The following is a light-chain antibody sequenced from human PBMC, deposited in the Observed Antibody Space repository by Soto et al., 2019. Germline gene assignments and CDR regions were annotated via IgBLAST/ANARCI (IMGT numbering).Light chain of an antibody. J-gene: IGKJ4*01. CDR2: GAS. V-gene: IGKV3-20*01. CDR1: QSVSSSY. CDR3: QHYRTS. Sequence: EIVLTQSPGTLSLSPGERATLSCRASQSVSSSYLAWYQQKPCQAPRLLIYGASSRATVIPDMFSGSGSGTDFTLTITRLEPEDFAVYYCQHYRTSFGGGTKVEIK.